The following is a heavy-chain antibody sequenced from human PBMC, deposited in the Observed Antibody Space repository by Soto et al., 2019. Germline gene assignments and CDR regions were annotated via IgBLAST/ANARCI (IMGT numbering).Heavy chain of an antibody. Sequence: ASVKVSCKASGYSFTTYDINWVRQATGQGLEWMGGMNPNSGNTGYAQKFQGRVTMTRNTSISTAYMELSSLRSEDTAVYYCTRGRGAVSSPVDAFDIWGQGTMVTVSS. V-gene: IGHV1-8*01. J-gene: IGHJ3*02. CDR1: GYSFTTYD. CDR3: TRGRGAVSSPVDAFDI. D-gene: IGHD3-16*01. CDR2: MNPNSGNT.